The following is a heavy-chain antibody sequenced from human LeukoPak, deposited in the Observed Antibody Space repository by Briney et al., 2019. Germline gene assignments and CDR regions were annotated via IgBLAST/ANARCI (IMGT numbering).Heavy chain of an antibody. Sequence: GASVKVSCKASGYSFSGYHMHWVRQAPGQGLEWMGWINPNNGATRSAQKFQGRVTMTRDTSISTAFLELSGLRSDDTAVYYCARVICSWYVDYWGQGTLVTVSS. V-gene: IGHV1-2*02. CDR2: INPNNGAT. D-gene: IGHD6-13*01. CDR3: ARVICSWYVDY. J-gene: IGHJ4*02. CDR1: GYSFSGYH.